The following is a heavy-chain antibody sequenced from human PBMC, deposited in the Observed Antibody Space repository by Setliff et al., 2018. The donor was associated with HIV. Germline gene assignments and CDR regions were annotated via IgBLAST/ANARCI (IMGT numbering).Heavy chain of an antibody. V-gene: IGHV4-4*07. CDR3: ARSTGAFDY. Sequence: SETLSLTCTVSGGSISAYYWSWIRQPAGKGLEYIGRIFAGGSTNYNPSLRSRVTISINTSKNQSSLELSSVTAADTAVYYCARSTGAFDYWGPGALVTVSS. D-gene: IGHD1-26*01. CDR2: IFAGGST. J-gene: IGHJ4*02. CDR1: GGSISAYY.